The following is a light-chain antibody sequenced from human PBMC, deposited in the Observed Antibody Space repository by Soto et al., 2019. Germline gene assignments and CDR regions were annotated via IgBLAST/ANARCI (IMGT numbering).Light chain of an antibody. Sequence: QSVLTQPPSVSGAPGQRVTIACTGSRSNIGAGYDVHWYRHFPGAAPKLLLFRSSHRPSVVPDRFSGFTSGTSASLAITGLLPDDEAVYHCQSFDSGLAGLIFGAGTKVTVL. J-gene: IGLJ2*01. CDR3: QSFDSGLAGLI. V-gene: IGLV1-40*01. CDR1: RSNIGAGYD. CDR2: RSS.